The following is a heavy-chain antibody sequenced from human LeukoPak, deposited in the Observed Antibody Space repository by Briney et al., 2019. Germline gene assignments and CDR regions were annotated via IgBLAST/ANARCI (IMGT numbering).Heavy chain of an antibody. J-gene: IGHJ6*03. CDR1: GFTFNSYS. Sequence: GGSLRLSCAASGFTFNSYSMNWVRQAPGKGLEWVSYISSSGSSIYYADSVKGRFTISRDNAENSLNLQMNSLRAEDTAVYYCARGDNWNSYYYYMDVRGKGTTVTVFS. V-gene: IGHV3-48*04. D-gene: IGHD1-7*01. CDR3: ARGDNWNSYYYYMDV. CDR2: ISSSGSSI.